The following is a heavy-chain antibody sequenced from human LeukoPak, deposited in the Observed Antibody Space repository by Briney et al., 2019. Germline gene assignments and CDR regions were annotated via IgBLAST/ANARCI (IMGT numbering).Heavy chain of an antibody. D-gene: IGHD5/OR15-5a*01. CDR1: EFTFSGYA. CDR2: ISSDGRDK. V-gene: IGHV3-30*03. CDR3: ARDLRRFAAYYFDY. Sequence: GGSLRLSRAASEFTFSGYAIHWVRQAPGKGLEWVAVISSDGRDKHHADSVKGRFTISRDNSKNTLYLQTNSLRAEDTAVYYCARDLRRFAAYYFDYWGQGTLVTVSS. J-gene: IGHJ4*02.